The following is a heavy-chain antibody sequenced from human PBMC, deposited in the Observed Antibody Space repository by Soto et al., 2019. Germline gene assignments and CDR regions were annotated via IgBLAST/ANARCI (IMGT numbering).Heavy chain of an antibody. J-gene: IGHJ4*02. CDR3: AITTYGSGSYSDN. D-gene: IGHD3-10*01. CDR2: IDSDGSST. V-gene: IGHV3-74*01. Sequence: GGSLRLSCAASGFTFSSYWMHWVRQAPGKGLVWVSRIDSDGSSTSYADSVKGRFTISRDNSKNTLYLQMNSLRAEDTAVYYCAITTYGSGSYSDNWGQGTVVTVSS. CDR1: GFTFSSYW.